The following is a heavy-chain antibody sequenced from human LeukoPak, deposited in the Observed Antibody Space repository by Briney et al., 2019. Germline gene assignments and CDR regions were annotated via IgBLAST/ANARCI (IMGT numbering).Heavy chain of an antibody. CDR3: ARSYYDSSGYRGMDV. CDR1: GYTFTGYY. CDR2: INPNSGGT. V-gene: IGHV1-2*02. J-gene: IGHJ6*02. D-gene: IGHD3-22*01. Sequence: VASVKVSCKASGYTFTGYYMHWVRQAPGRGLEWMGWINPNSGGTNYAQKFQGRVTMTRDTSISTAYMELSRLRSDDTAVYYCARSYYDSSGYRGMDVWGQGTTVTVSS.